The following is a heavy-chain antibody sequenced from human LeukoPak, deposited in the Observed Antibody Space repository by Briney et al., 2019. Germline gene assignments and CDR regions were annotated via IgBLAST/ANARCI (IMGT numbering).Heavy chain of an antibody. V-gene: IGHV3-23*01. Sequence: GGSLRLSCAASGFTFSSYAMSWVRQAPGRGLEWVSAISGSGGSTYYADSVKGRFTISRDNSKNTLYLQMNSLRAEDTAVYYCAKTRYFDWFYFDYWGQGTLVTVSS. CDR3: AKTRYFDWFYFDY. J-gene: IGHJ4*02. CDR2: ISGSGGST. D-gene: IGHD3-9*01. CDR1: GFTFSSYA.